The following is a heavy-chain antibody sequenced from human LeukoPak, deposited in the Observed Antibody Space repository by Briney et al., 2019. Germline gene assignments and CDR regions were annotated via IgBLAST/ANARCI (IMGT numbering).Heavy chain of an antibody. CDR1: GFTFSGSA. D-gene: IGHD5-12*01. CDR3: SSLSRDGYQSGFDY. J-gene: IGHJ4*02. Sequence: PGGSLRLSCAASGFTFSGSAIHWVRQASGKGLEWLGRIRGRGNGYATVYVPSVKGRFIISRDDSKNTAYLQMYSLEVEDTAVYYCSSLSRDGYQSGFDYWGQGTLVTVSS. V-gene: IGHV3-73*01. CDR2: IRGRGNGYAT.